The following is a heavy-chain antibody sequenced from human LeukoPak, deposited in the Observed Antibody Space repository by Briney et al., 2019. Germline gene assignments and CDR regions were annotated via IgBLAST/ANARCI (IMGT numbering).Heavy chain of an antibody. CDR2: IYDRGPA. J-gene: IGHJ3*01. CDR1: GYAIISGGFS. CDR3: ARHMSVSYDAFDL. V-gene: IGHV4-30-2*01. D-gene: IGHD3-10*01. Sequence: SETLSLTCTVSGYAIISGGFSWNWIRQPPGKGLEWIGCIYDRGPAHYNPSLKSRFTISVDRPKNQFFLNVTSLTAADTAVYYCARHMSVSYDAFDLWGRGTTVTVSS.